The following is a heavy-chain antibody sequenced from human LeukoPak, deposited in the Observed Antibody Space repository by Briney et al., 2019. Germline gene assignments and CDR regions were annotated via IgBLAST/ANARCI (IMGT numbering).Heavy chain of an antibody. Sequence: SQTLSLTCTVSGGSMSSSYHYWNWIRQPAGKGLEWIGRMYTSGDTTYNPSLQGRVTISLDTSKSQFSLKLSSVTAADTAVYCCARTFCSGGNCYHFDSWGQGILVTVSS. J-gene: IGHJ4*02. CDR1: GGSMSSSYHY. CDR2: MYTSGDT. D-gene: IGHD2-15*01. CDR3: ARTFCSGGNCYHFDS. V-gene: IGHV4-61*02.